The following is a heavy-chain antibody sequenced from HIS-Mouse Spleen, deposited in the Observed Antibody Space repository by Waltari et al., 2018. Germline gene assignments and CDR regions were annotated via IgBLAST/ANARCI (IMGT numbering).Heavy chain of an antibody. V-gene: IGHV3-33*06. CDR2: IWYDGSNK. D-gene: IGHD2-8*01. J-gene: IGHJ4*02. CDR1: GLPFRSLG. Sequence: QVQLVESGGGVVQPGMSLRLPCAASGLPFRSLGMHWVRQAPGKGLEWVAVIWYDGSNKYYADSVKGRFTISRDNSKNTLYLQMNSLRAEDTAVYYCAKGGLMVYAIGDYWGQGTLVTVSS. CDR3: AKGGLMVYAIGDY.